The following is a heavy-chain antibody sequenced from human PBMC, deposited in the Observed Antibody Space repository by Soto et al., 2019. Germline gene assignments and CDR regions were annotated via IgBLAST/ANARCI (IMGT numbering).Heavy chain of an antibody. J-gene: IGHJ5*02. D-gene: IGHD2-8*02. CDR1: GGSISSYY. V-gene: IGHV4-59*01. CDR2: IYYSGST. Sequence: ASETLSLTCTVSGGSISSYYWSWIRQPPGKGLEWIGYIYYSGSTNYNPSLKSRVTISVDTSKNQFSLKLSSVTAADTAVYYCARAGNWFDPWGQGTLVTVSS. CDR3: ARAGNWFDP.